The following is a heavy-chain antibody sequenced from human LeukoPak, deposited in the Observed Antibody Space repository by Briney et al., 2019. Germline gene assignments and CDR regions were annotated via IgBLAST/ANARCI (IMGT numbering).Heavy chain of an antibody. V-gene: IGHV3-21*01. CDR3: AREGVWFGELLGFDY. J-gene: IGHJ4*02. Sequence: EGSLRLSCAASGFTFSSYSMNWVRQAPGKGLEWVSSISSSSSYIYYADSVKGRFTISRDNAKNSLYLQMNSLRAEDTAVYYCAREGVWFGELLGFDYWGQGTLVTVSS. CDR2: ISSSSSYI. CDR1: GFTFSSYS. D-gene: IGHD3-10*01.